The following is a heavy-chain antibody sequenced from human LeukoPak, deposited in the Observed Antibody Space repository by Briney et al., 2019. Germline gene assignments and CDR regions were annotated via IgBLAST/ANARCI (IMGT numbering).Heavy chain of an antibody. D-gene: IGHD3-22*01. CDR1: GGSISSSSYY. Sequence: KSSETLSLTCTVSGGSISSSSYYWGWIRQPPGKGLEWIGSIYYSGSTYYNPSLKSRVTISVDTSKNQFSLKLSSVTAADTAVYYCARPLHAWIVVVGAFDIWGQGTMVTVSS. J-gene: IGHJ3*02. V-gene: IGHV4-39*01. CDR2: IYYSGST. CDR3: ARPLHAWIVVVGAFDI.